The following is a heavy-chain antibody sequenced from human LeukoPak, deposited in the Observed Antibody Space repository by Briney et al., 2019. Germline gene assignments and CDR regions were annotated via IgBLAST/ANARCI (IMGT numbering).Heavy chain of an antibody. V-gene: IGHV3-48*02. CDR2: ISGSSETI. Sequence: PGGSLRLSCAASGFTFSNYNMNWVRQAPGKGLEWVSYISGSSETIFYAHSLKGRFTISRDNAKNSLYLQMNSLRDEDTAVYYCASHYYYYDSSGIDYWGQGTLVTVSS. CDR3: ASHYYYYDSSGIDY. CDR1: GFTFSNYN. D-gene: IGHD3-22*01. J-gene: IGHJ4*02.